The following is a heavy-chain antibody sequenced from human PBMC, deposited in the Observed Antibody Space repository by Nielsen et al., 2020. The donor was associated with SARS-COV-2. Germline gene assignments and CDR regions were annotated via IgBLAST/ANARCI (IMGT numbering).Heavy chain of an antibody. Sequence: ASVKVSCKVSGYTLTELSMHWVRQAPGKGLEWMGGFDPEDGETIYAQKFQGRVTMTEDTSTDTAYMELRSLRSDDTAVYYCARDSESIVVVITTDMYFQHWGQGTLVTVSS. J-gene: IGHJ1*01. D-gene: IGHD3-22*01. V-gene: IGHV1-24*01. CDR1: GYTLTELS. CDR2: FDPEDGET. CDR3: ARDSESIVVVITTDMYFQH.